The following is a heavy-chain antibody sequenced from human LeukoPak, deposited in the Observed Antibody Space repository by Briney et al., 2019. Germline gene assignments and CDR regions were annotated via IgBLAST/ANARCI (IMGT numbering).Heavy chain of an antibody. J-gene: IGHJ6*03. CDR2: ISSSSSYI. CDR3: ARVTTHYMDV. D-gene: IGHD3-3*01. CDR1: GFTFSSYS. V-gene: IGHV3-21*01. Sequence: GGSLRLSWAASGFTFSSYSMNWVRPAPGKGLEWVSSISSSSSYIYYADSVKGRFTISRDNAKNSLYLQMNSLRAEDTAVYYCARVTTHYMDVWGKGTTVTVSS.